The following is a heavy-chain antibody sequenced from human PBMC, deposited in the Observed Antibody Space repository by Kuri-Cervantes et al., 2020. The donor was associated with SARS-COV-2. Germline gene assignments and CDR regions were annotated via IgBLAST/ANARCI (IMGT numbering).Heavy chain of an antibody. CDR3: ARHEATGYSSGWTFFDY. CDR1: GGSISSNN. CDR2: IYYSGNT. D-gene: IGHD6-19*01. V-gene: IGHV4-59*08. Sequence: SETLSLTCTVSGGSISSNNWSWIRQPPGKGLEWIGNIYYSGNTNYNPSLKSRVTISVDTSKNQFSLKLSSVTAADTAVYYCARHEATGYSSGWTFFDYWGQGTLVTVSS. J-gene: IGHJ4*02.